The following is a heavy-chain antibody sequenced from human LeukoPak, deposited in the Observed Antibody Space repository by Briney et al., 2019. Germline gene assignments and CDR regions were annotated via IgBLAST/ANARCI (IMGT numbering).Heavy chain of an antibody. V-gene: IGHV4-4*07. J-gene: IGHJ6*03. CDR2: IYTSGST. D-gene: IGHD2-15*01. CDR3: ARQLFGYCSGGSCSGSYMDV. Sequence: SETLSLTCTVSGGSISSYYWSWIRQPAGKGLEWIGRIYTSGSTNYNPSLKSRVTISVDTSKNQFSLKLSSVTAADTAVYYCARQLFGYCSGGSCSGSYMDVWGKGTTVTVSS. CDR1: GGSISSYY.